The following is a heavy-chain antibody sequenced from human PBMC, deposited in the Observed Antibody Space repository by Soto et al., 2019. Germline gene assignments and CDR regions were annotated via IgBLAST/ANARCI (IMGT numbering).Heavy chain of an antibody. J-gene: IGHJ4*02. V-gene: IGHV3-7*01. Sequence: EVQLVESGGGLVQPGGSLRLSCVASGFAFSNYWMNWVRQAPGEGLEWVANIKQDGSEKYYVDSVKGRFTISRDNAKNLLHLQMNSLKTEVTAVSYCARPPTTGWKLLINAYWVQGSLGTVST. CDR2: IKQDGSEK. CDR1: GFAFSNYW. CDR3: ARPPTTGWKLLINAY. D-gene: IGHD1-26*01.